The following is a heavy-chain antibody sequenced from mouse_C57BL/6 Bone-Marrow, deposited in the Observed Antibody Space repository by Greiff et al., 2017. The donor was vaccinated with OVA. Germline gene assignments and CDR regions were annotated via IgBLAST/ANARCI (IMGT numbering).Heavy chain of an antibody. V-gene: IGHV3-8*01. CDR1: GYSITSDY. D-gene: IGHD1-1*01. Sequence: EVKLQESGPGLAKPSQTLSLTCSVTGYSITSDYWNWIRKFPGNKLEYMGYISYSGSTYYNPYLKSRLSISRDTSKNQYYLQFNSVTTEDTATYYGARAYYYGSSHYWYFDVWGTGTTVTVSS. J-gene: IGHJ1*03. CDR2: ISYSGST. CDR3: ARAYYYGSSHYWYFDV.